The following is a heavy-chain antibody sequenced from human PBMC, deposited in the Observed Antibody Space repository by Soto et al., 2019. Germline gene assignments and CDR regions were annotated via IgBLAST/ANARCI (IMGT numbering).Heavy chain of an antibody. CDR1: EFTFSSYA. J-gene: IGHJ4*02. V-gene: IGHV3-23*01. Sequence: EVQLLESGGGLVQPGGSLRLSCAASEFTFSSYAMSWVRQAPAKGMEWVSAISGSGGSTYSADSVKGRFTISRDNSKNTLYLQMNSLRAEDTVVHYCASVSHHPCSGGSCYSSLFGYWGQGTLVTVSS. CDR3: ASVSHHPCSGGSCYSSLFGY. D-gene: IGHD2-15*01. CDR2: ISGSGGST.